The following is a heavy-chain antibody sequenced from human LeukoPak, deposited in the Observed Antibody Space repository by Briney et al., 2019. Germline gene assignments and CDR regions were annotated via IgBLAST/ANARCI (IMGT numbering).Heavy chain of an antibody. J-gene: IGHJ4*02. V-gene: IGHV3-30-3*01. D-gene: IGHD6-13*01. CDR2: ISYDGSNK. CDR3: ARDGYSSSWYAEGKLFDY. CDR1: GFTFSSYA. Sequence: PGRSLRLSCAASGFTFSSYAMHWVRQAPGKGLEWVAVISYDGSNKYYADSVKGRFTISRDNSKNTLYLQMNSLRAEDTAVYYCARDGYSSSWYAEGKLFDYWGQGTLVTVSS.